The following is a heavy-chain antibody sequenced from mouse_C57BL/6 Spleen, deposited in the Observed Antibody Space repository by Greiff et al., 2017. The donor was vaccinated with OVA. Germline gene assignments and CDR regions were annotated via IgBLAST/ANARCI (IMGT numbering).Heavy chain of an antibody. V-gene: IGHV6-3*01. Sequence: EVKLMESGGGLVQPGGSMKLSCVASGFTFSNYWMNWVRQSPEKGLEWVAQIRLKSDNYATHYAESVKGRFTISRDDSKSSVYLQMNNLRAEDTGIYYCTLYGSSYYFDYWGQGTTLTVSS. J-gene: IGHJ2*01. CDR3: TLYGSSYYFDY. CDR2: IRLKSDNYAT. D-gene: IGHD1-1*01. CDR1: GFTFSNYW.